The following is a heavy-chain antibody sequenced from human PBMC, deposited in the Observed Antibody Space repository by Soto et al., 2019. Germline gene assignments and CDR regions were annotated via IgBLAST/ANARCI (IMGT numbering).Heavy chain of an antibody. CDR2: IGTAGDT. CDR3: ARTLEVGWYGMDV. Sequence: EVQLVESGGGLVQPGGSLRLSCAASGFTFSSYDMHWVRQATGKGLEWVSAIGTAGDTYYPGSVKGRFTISRENAKNSLYLQMNSLRAGDTAVYYCARTLEVGWYGMDVWGQGTTVNVSS. J-gene: IGHJ6*02. V-gene: IGHV3-13*04. D-gene: IGHD6-19*01. CDR1: GFTFSSYD.